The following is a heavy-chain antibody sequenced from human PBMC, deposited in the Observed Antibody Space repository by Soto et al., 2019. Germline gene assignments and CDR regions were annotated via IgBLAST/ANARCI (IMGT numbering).Heavy chain of an antibody. D-gene: IGHD2-15*01. V-gene: IGHV1-2*02. Sequence: ASVKVSCKASGYTFTGYYMHWVRQAPGQGLEWMGWINPNSGGTNYAQKFQGRVTTTRDTSISTAYMELSRLRSDDTAVYYCARDGGYCSGGSCYSYYYYYGMDVWGQGTTVTVSS. CDR1: GYTFTGYY. CDR3: ARDGGYCSGGSCYSYYYYYGMDV. J-gene: IGHJ6*02. CDR2: INPNSGGT.